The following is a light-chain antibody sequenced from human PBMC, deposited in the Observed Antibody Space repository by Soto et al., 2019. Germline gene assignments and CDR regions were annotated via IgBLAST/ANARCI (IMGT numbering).Light chain of an antibody. CDR2: EVS. J-gene: IGKJ5*01. CDR3: MQSTQLPPT. V-gene: IGKV2D-29*02. CDR1: QSLLHITGETF. Sequence: DVVMTQTPLSLSVAPGQPASISCKSSQSLLHITGETFLFWYLQKPGQYPQLLIYEVSTRVSGVPDRSSGSGSGTDFTLEISRVETDDVGIYYCMQSTQLPPTFGQGTRLEIK.